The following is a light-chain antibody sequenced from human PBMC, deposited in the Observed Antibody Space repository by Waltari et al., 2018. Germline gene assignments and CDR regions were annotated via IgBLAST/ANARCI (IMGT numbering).Light chain of an antibody. V-gene: IGKV3-20*01. CDR3: QHYGDSTGT. CDR2: DVF. CDR1: HTISSTY. Sequence: EIILTQSPGTLSLSPGEGATLSCRASHTISSTYLAWYQQKPGQAPRLLMYDVFQRATGIPDRFSGSGSATDFTLTINRLEPEDFAVYYWQHYGDSTGTFGQGTKLEIK. J-gene: IGKJ2*02.